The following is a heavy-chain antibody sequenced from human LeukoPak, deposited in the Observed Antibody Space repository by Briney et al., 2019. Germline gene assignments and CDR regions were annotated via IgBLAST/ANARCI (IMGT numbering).Heavy chain of an antibody. CDR2: INPNSGGT. CDR3: ARANFLYCSSTSCLFDY. J-gene: IGHJ4*02. CDR1: GYTFTDYY. Sequence: GASVKVSCKASGYTFTDYYMHWVRLAPGQGLEWMGWINPNSGGTNYVQKFQGWATMTRDTSINTAYMELSRLTSDDTAVYYCARANFLYCSSTSCLFDYWGQGTLVTVSS. V-gene: IGHV1-2*04. D-gene: IGHD2-2*01.